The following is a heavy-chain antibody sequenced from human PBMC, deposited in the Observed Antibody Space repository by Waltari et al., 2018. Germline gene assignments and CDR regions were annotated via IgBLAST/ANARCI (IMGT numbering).Heavy chain of an antibody. CDR1: GGSISSYY. V-gene: IGHV4-59*01. Sequence: QVQLQESGPGLVKPSETLSLTCTVSGGSISSYYWSWIRQPPGKGLEWIGYIYYSGSTNYNPSLKSRVTISVDTSKNQFSLKLSSVTAADTAVYYCAGKASSGPTGTQGMDVWGQGTTVTVSS. CDR2: IYYSGST. J-gene: IGHJ6*02. CDR3: AGKASSGPTGTQGMDV. D-gene: IGHD6-19*01.